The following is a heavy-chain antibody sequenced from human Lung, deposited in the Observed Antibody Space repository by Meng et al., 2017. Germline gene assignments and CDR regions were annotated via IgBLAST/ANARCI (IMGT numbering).Heavy chain of an antibody. Sequence: QVHIQPGRAGLLRPSATLSLTCVVSGGSFSDYYWSWIRQPPGKGLEWIGEINHSGSTNYNPSLESRATISVDTSQNNLSLKLSSVTAADSAVYYCARGPTTMAHDFDYWGQGTLVTVSS. D-gene: IGHD4-11*01. CDR2: INHSGST. CDR3: ARGPTTMAHDFDY. CDR1: GGSFSDYY. V-gene: IGHV4-34*01. J-gene: IGHJ4*02.